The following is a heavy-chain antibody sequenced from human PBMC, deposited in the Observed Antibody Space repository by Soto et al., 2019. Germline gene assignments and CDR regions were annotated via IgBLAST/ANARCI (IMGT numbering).Heavy chain of an antibody. D-gene: IGHD2-21*01. CDR2: PYPGDSAT. J-gene: IGHJ4*02. Sequence: PGESLKISCKTSGLVFSNYWVGWVRQMPGKGFEWMGIPYPGDSATKYSPSFQGHVTISSDKSTNTAYLQWSSLRASDIAIYFWAANPRHDTDPLWHYWGQGTLVTVSS. CDR3: AANPRHDTDPLWHY. V-gene: IGHV5-51*01. CDR1: GLVFSNYW.